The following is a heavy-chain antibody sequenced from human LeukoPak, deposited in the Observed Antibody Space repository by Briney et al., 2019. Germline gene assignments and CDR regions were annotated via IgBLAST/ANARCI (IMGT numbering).Heavy chain of an antibody. V-gene: IGHV3-21*01. J-gene: IGHJ2*01. Sequence: GGSLRLSCAASGFTFSNAWMSWVRQAPGKGLEWVSSISRSSTFIYYPDSVKGRFTISRDNAKNSLYLQMNSLRAEDTAVYYCANSRVSEDKTRTYWYFDLWGRGTLVTVSS. CDR1: GFTFSNAW. D-gene: IGHD2-15*01. CDR3: ANSRVSEDKTRTYWYFDL. CDR2: ISRSSTFI.